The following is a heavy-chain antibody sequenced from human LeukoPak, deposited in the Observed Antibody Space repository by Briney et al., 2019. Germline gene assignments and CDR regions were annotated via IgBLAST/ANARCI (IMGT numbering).Heavy chain of an antibody. Sequence: PSQTLSLTCTVSGGSISSSSYYWGWLRRPPGKGLEWIGSLYYSGSTYYNPSLNTRVTISIDTSKNQFSLKLSSVTAADTAVYYCARGSATELTQLGDYFDYWGQGTLVTVSS. J-gene: IGHJ4*02. CDR3: ARGSATELTQLGDYFDY. D-gene: IGHD1-1*01. V-gene: IGHV4-39*07. CDR1: GGSISSSSYY. CDR2: LYYSGST.